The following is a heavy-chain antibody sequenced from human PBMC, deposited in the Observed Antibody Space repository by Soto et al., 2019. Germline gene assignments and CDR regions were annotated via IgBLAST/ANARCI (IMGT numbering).Heavy chain of an antibody. CDR2: INHSGST. D-gene: IGHD2-8*01. J-gene: IGHJ6*02. V-gene: IGHV4-34*01. CDR1: GGSFSGYC. CDR3: AREEVPQWFTKGYYGMDV. Sequence: SETLSLTCAVYGGSFSGYCWSWIRQPPGKGLEWIGEINHSGSTNYNPSLKSRVTISTDTSKNQFSLLLSSVTAADTAVYYCAREEVPQWFTKGYYGMDVWGQGTTVTVSS.